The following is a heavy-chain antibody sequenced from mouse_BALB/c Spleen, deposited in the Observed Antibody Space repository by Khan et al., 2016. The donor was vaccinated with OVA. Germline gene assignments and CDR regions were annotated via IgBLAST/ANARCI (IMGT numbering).Heavy chain of an antibody. CDR3: ARGASYWYFDV. V-gene: IGHV9-1*02. CDR2: INTSTGEP. Sequence: QIQLVQSGPELKKPGETVKISCKASGYTFTNYGMNWVKQAPGKGLKWMGWINTSTGEPTYTDEFKGRFAFSLETSASSADLQINNLKNEDMATYFCARGASYWYFDVWGAGTTVTVSS. CDR1: GYTFTNYG. J-gene: IGHJ1*01.